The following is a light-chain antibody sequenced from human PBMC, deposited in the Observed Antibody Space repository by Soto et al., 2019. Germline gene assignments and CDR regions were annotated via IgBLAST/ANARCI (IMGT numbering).Light chain of an antibody. V-gene: IGKV3-20*01. Sequence: EIVLTQSPGALALYPGERATLSCRASQSVSSSYLAWYQQKPGQAPRLLIYGASSRATGIPDRFSGSGSGTDFTLTISRLEPEDFAVYYCQQYGSWTFGQGTKVDIK. CDR2: GAS. J-gene: IGKJ1*01. CDR1: QSVSSSY. CDR3: QQYGSWT.